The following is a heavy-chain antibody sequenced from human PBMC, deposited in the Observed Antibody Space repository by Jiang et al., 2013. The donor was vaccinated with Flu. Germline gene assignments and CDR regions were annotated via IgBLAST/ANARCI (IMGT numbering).Heavy chain of an antibody. CDR1: GLTFSDYY. D-gene: IGHD3-10*01. J-gene: IGHJ4*02. Sequence: VQLLESGGGLVKPGGSLRLSCAASGLTFSDYYMIWVRQAPGKGLEWISYINNRGSAIYYASSVKGRFTVSRDNAKNSLYLQMNNLTAEDTAMYYCARDYPGTDYWGQGTLVTVS. V-gene: IGHV3-11*04. CDR2: INNRGSAI. CDR3: ARDYPGTDY.